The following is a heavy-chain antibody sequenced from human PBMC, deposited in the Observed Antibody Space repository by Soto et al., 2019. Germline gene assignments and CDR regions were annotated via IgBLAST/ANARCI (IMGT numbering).Heavy chain of an antibody. CDR2: TGSGTGPG. Sequence: ASVKVSCKASGGSLSTNPISWVRQAPGQGLEWMGGTGSGTGPGNHAQKFQGRLTVTADKSTSTVYMELTNLSSEDTAVYYCARRHSGGFFRFFDSWGQGTLVTVS. CDR3: ARRHSGGFFRFFDS. CDR1: GGSLSTNP. D-gene: IGHD2-15*01. V-gene: IGHV1-69*06. J-gene: IGHJ4*02.